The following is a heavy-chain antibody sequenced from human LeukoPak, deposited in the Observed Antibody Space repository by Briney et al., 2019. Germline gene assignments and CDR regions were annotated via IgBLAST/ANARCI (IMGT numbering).Heavy chain of an antibody. J-gene: IGHJ6*02. D-gene: IGHD4-17*01. Sequence: GASVKVSCKASGYTFTSYYMHWVRQAPGQGLEWMGGIIPIFGTANYAQKFQGRVTITADESTSTAYMELSSLRSEDTAVYYCARVGTVTTPYYYYYGMDVWGQGTTVTVSS. V-gene: IGHV1-69*13. CDR2: IIPIFGTA. CDR3: ARVGTVTTPYYYYYGMDV. CDR1: GYTFTSYY.